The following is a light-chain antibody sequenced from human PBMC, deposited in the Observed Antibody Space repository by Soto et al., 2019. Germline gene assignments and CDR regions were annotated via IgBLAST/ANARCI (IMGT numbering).Light chain of an antibody. V-gene: IGKV3-20*01. CDR3: QQYATLIT. Sequence: EMVLTQSPGTLSLSPGERATLSCRASQSLSSSYLAWYQQKPGQAPRLLIYGSFSRATGIPDRFSGSGSGTDFTLTISRLEPEDSAVYYCQQYATLITFGQGTRLEIK. CDR1: QSLSSSY. CDR2: GSF. J-gene: IGKJ5*01.